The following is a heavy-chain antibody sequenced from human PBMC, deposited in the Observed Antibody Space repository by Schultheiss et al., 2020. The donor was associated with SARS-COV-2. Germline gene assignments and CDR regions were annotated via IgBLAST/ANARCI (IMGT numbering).Heavy chain of an antibody. D-gene: IGHD3-22*01. CDR2: IYYSGST. CDR3: ARSYYYDSSGYYGYYYYYMDV. Sequence: SETLSLTCTVSGGSISSSSYYWGWIRQPPGKGLEWIGSIYYSGSTYYNPSLKSRVTISVDTSKNQFSMKLSSVTAADTAVYYCARSYYYDSSGYYGYYYYYMDVWGKGTTVTVSS. CDR1: GGSISSSSYY. V-gene: IGHV4-39*07. J-gene: IGHJ6*03.